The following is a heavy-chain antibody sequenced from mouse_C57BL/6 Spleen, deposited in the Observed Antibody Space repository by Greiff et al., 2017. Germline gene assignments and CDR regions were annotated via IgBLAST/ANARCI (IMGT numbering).Heavy chain of an antibody. CDR3: AYGYPLRTAMDY. J-gene: IGHJ4*01. CDR1: GYAFSSYW. D-gene: IGHD2-2*01. Sequence: QVQLKESGAELVKPGASVKISCKASGYAFSSYWMNWVKQRPGKGLEWIGQIYPGDGDTNYNGKFKGKATLTADKSSSTAYMQLSSLTSEDSAVYFCAYGYPLRTAMDYWGQGTSVTVSS. V-gene: IGHV1-80*01. CDR2: IYPGDGDT.